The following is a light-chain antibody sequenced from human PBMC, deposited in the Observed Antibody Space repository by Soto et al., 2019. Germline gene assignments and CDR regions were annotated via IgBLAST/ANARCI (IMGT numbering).Light chain of an antibody. CDR1: QSVSSN. CDR2: GAS. V-gene: IGKV3-15*01. Sequence: EIVMTQSPPTLSVSPGERATLSCRASQSVSSNLAWYQQKPGQAPRLLIYGASTRATAIPASFSGSGSGTEFTLTIGSLQSEDFAVYYCQQYNNWPPFTFGHGTKV. J-gene: IGKJ3*01. CDR3: QQYNNWPPFT.